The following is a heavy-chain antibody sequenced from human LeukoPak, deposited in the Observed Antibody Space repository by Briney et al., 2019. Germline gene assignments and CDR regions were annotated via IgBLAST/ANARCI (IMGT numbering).Heavy chain of an antibody. Sequence: GGSLRLSCAASGFTLSSYWMHWVRQAPGKGLVWVSRINRDGSSTSYADSVKGRFTISRDNSKNTLYLQMNSLRAEDTAVYYCAKDLFTMIVVVDGPDYWGKGTLVTVSS. CDR3: AKDLFTMIVVVDGPDY. V-gene: IGHV3-74*01. CDR2: INRDGSST. J-gene: IGHJ4*02. CDR1: GFTLSSYW. D-gene: IGHD3-22*01.